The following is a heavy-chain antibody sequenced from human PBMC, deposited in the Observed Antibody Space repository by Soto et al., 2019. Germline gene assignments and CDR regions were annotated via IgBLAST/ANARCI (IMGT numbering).Heavy chain of an antibody. CDR3: ARSVVGQIDWFDP. D-gene: IGHD2-15*01. CDR1: GGSISSGGYY. V-gene: IGHV4-31*03. CDR2: IYYSGST. J-gene: IGHJ5*02. Sequence: QVQLQESGPGLVKPSQTLSLTCTVSGGSISSGGYYWSWIRQHPGKGLEWIGYIYYSGSTYYNPSIKSRVTISVDTSKNKFSLELGSVTAADTAVYYCARSVVGQIDWFDPWGQGTLVNVSS.